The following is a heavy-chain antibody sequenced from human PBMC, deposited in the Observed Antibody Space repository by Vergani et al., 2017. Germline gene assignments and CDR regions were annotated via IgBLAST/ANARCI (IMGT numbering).Heavy chain of an antibody. CDR2: VDPEDGET. J-gene: IGHJ6*02. Sequence: EAQLVQSGAEVKKPGATMKISCKVSGYTFTDHYMHWVKQPPGKGLEWMGLVDPEDGETIYAEKFKGRVTIAADTTTDTAHLELSSLGSEDTAVYYCATPQTVTTGGMEVWGQGTTVIVSS. V-gene: IGHV1-69-2*01. CDR1: GYTFTDHY. D-gene: IGHD4-17*01. CDR3: ATPQTVTTGGMEV.